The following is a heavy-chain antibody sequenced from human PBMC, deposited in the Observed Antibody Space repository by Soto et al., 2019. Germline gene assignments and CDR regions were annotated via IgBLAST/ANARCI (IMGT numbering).Heavy chain of an antibody. V-gene: IGHV3-11*01. CDR1: GFSFSDYY. CDR2: ISSSGSDK. J-gene: IGHJ6*02. D-gene: IGHD4-4*01. CDR3: ARDRLTTGRHYYYGLDV. Sequence: RGSLRLSCAASGFSFSDYYINWIRQAPGKGLEWVSYISSSGSDKYYADSVKGRFTISRDNAKNSLYLQMNSLRAEDTAVYYCARDRLTTGRHYYYGLDVWGQGTTVTVSS.